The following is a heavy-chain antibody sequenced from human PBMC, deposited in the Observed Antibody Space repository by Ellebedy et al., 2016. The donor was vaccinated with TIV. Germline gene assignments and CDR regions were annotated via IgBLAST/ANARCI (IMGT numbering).Heavy chain of an antibody. CDR2: IYHTGST. D-gene: IGHD5-12*01. CDR3: ARVGSRPLRPRSVYYFDS. J-gene: IGHJ4*02. V-gene: IGHV4-59*01. CDR1: GDSISSFY. Sequence: MPSETLSLTCTVSGDSISSFYWSWIRQPPGKGLEWIGYIYHTGSTNYNPSLKSRVTISLDTSKNQFSLNLSSVTAADTAFYYCARVGSRPLRPRSVYYFDSWGQGTLVTVAS.